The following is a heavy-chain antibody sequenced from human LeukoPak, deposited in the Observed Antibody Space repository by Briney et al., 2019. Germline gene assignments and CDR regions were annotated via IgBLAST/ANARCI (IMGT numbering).Heavy chain of an antibody. J-gene: IGHJ4*02. CDR3: ARARAPYAYYFDY. CDR1: GGSISPYY. Sequence: SETLSLTCTVSGGSISPYYWSWIRQPPGKGLEWIGYIFYSGSTNYNPSLKSRVTISVDTSKNQFSLKLTSVTPADTAVYYCARARAPYAYYFDYWGQGILVTVSS. CDR2: IFYSGST. D-gene: IGHD2-2*01. V-gene: IGHV4-59*01.